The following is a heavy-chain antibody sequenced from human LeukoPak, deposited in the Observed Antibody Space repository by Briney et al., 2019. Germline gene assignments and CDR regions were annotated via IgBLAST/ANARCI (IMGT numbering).Heavy chain of an antibody. J-gene: IGHJ6*03. CDR3: AREGGHRDYMDV. D-gene: IGHD6-25*01. Sequence: SETLSLTCTVSGVSISSYYWSWIRQPPGKGLEWIGYIYYSGSTNYNPSLKSRVTISVNTSKNQFSLKLSSVTAADTAVYYCAREGGHRDYMDVWGKGITVTVSS. CDR1: GVSISSYY. CDR2: IYYSGST. V-gene: IGHV4-59*01.